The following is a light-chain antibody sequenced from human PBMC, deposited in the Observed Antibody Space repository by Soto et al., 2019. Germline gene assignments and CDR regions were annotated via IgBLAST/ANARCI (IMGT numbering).Light chain of an antibody. CDR1: QSVSSSF. CDR3: HQYDSSPLT. V-gene: IGKV3-20*01. Sequence: EIMLTQSPGTLSLSPGERATLSCRASQSVSSSFLAWYQQKPGEAPRLLIYAASSRATGIPDRFSGSGSGTDFTLTISRLEPEDFAVYYCHQYDSSPLTFGGGTKVEIK. J-gene: IGKJ4*01. CDR2: AAS.